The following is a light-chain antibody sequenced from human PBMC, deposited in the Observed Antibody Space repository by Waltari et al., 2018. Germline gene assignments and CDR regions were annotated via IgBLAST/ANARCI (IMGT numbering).Light chain of an antibody. CDR2: DAS. CDR3: QQRSSWPLT. V-gene: IGKV3-11*01. Sequence: EIVLTQSPATLSLSPGERATLSCRASQSVSSYLAWYQQKPGKPPRLLIYDASNRATGITARFSGSGSGTDFTLTISSLEPEDFAVYYCQQRSSWPLTFGGGTKVEIK. CDR1: QSVSSY. J-gene: IGKJ4*01.